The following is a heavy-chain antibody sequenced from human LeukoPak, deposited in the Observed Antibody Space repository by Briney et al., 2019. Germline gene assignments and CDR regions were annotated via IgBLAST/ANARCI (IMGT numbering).Heavy chain of an antibody. CDR3: ARDRRSITMVRGNGAFDI. CDR2: IYTSGST. CDR1: GGSISSYY. Sequence: PSETLSLTCTVSGGSISSYYWSWIRQPAGKGLEWIGRIYTSGSTNYNPSLKSRVTMSVDTSKNQFSLKLSSVTAADTAVYYCARDRRSITMVRGNGAFDIWGQGTMVTVSS. J-gene: IGHJ3*02. V-gene: IGHV4-4*07. D-gene: IGHD3-10*01.